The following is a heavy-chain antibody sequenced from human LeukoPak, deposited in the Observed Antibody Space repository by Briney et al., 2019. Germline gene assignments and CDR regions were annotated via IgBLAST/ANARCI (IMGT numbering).Heavy chain of an antibody. CDR2: IYTSGTT. CDR1: GASISSYY. Sequence: SETLSLTCTVSGASISSYYWSWIRQSAGKGLEWIGLIYTSGTTNYNPSLKSRVTMSVDTSKNQFSLKLSSVTAADTAVYYCARARRYCSGGSCYYYSYMDVWGKGTTVTISS. V-gene: IGHV4-4*07. CDR3: ARARRYCSGGSCYYYSYMDV. J-gene: IGHJ6*03. D-gene: IGHD2-15*01.